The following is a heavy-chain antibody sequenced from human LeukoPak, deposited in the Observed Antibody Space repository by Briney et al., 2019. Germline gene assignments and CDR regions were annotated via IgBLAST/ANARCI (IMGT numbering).Heavy chain of an antibody. CDR1: GFTFSSYS. Sequence: PGGSLRLSCAASGFTFSSYSMNWVRQAPGKGLEWVSSISSSSSYIYYADSVKGRFTISRDNAKNSLYLQMNSLRAEDTAVYYCARDYNDPLHPVDAFDIWGQGTMVTVSS. CDR3: ARDYNDPLHPVDAFDI. J-gene: IGHJ3*02. V-gene: IGHV3-21*01. D-gene: IGHD3-16*01. CDR2: ISSSSSYI.